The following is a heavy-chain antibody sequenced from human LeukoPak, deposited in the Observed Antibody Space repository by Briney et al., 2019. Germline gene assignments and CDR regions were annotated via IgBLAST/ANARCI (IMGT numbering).Heavy chain of an antibody. D-gene: IGHD3-10*01. CDR3: ARGGASSRHFDY. V-gene: IGHV4-59*01. CDR1: GGSISSYY. J-gene: IGHJ4*02. Sequence: SEALSLTCTVSGGSISSYYWSWIRQPPGKGLEWIGYIYYSGSTNYNPSLKSRVTISVDTSKNQFSLNLRSVTTADTAIYYCARGGASSRHFDYWGQGTLVTVSS. CDR2: IYYSGST.